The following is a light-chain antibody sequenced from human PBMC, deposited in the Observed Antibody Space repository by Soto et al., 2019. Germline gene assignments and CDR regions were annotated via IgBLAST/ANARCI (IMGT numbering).Light chain of an antibody. CDR1: QGISSY. Sequence: DIQLTQSPSFLSASVGDRVTITCRASQGISSYLAWFQQKPGRAPNLLIYGASTLQSGVQSRFSGSGSGTDFTLTIRNLQPEDFATYYCKQLNAYPLTFGQGTRLEIK. J-gene: IGKJ5*01. CDR3: KQLNAYPLT. CDR2: GAS. V-gene: IGKV1-9*01.